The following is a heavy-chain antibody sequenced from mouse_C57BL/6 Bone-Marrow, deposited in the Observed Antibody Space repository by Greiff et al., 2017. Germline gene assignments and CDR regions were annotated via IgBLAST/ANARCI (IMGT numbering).Heavy chain of an antibody. Sequence: QVQLKESGAELARPGASVKLSCKASGYTFTSYGISWVKQRTGQGLEWIGEIYPRSGNTSYNEKFKGKATLTADKSSSTAYMELRSLTSEDSAVYFCARKVITTGVAKGFAYWGQGTLVTVSA. J-gene: IGHJ3*01. CDR1: GYTFTSYG. CDR2: IYPRSGNT. CDR3: ARKVITTGVAKGFAY. V-gene: IGHV1-81*01. D-gene: IGHD1-1*01.